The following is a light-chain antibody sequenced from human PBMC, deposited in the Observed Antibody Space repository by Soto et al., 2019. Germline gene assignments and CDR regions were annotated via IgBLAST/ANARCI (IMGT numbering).Light chain of an antibody. J-gene: IGKJ1*01. CDR1: QDIINY. CDR3: QQYNSYPRT. V-gene: IGKV1-16*02. Sequence: DIQMPQSPSSLSASVGDRVTITCRSSQDIINYLAWLQQKPGKAPMSLIYAASSWQSGVPSKCIGSGSGTDFTLTFSSLQPEEFATYYCQQYNSYPRTFGQGTKVEIK. CDR2: AAS.